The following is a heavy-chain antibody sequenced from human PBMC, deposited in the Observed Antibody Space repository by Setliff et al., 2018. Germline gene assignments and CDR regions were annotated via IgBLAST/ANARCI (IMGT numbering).Heavy chain of an antibody. CDR3: AREQWLDPPGYYYMDV. J-gene: IGHJ6*03. V-gene: IGHV4-4*07. D-gene: IGHD6-19*01. CDR1: DGSISSYY. CDR2: IYIGGSA. Sequence: ETLSLTCTVSDGSISSYYWSWIRQPAGKGLEWIGHIYIGGSANYNPSLKSRVTMSIETSKNQFSLKLNSGTAADMAVYYCAREQWLDPPGYYYMDVWAKGTTVTVSS.